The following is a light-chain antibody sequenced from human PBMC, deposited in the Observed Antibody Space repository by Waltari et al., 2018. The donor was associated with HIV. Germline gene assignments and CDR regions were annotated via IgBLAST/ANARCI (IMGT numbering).Light chain of an antibody. CDR2: EVT. J-gene: IGLJ2*01. CDR1: NSDVGAYNY. V-gene: IGLV2-14*01. CDR3: ISRTTTDFVT. Sequence: QSALTQPASVSGSPGQSITISCIGTNSDVGAYNYVFWYQQHPGEAPRLLIYEVTNRPSDVSHLFSRPKSCHTASLTLSGLQAEDEADYYCISRTTTDFVTFGGGTKLTVL.